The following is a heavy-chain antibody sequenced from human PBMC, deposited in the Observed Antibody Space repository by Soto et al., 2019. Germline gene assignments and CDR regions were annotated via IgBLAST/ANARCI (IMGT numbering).Heavy chain of an antibody. Sequence: GSLRLSCAASGFTFSSYAMSWVRQAPGKGLEWVSAISGSGGSTYYADSVKGRFTISRDNSKNTLYLQMNSLRAEDTAVYYCAKGSWIQLWSPHFDYWGQGTLVTVSS. J-gene: IGHJ4*02. V-gene: IGHV3-23*01. CDR1: GFTFSSYA. CDR2: ISGSGGST. D-gene: IGHD5-18*01. CDR3: AKGSWIQLWSPHFDY.